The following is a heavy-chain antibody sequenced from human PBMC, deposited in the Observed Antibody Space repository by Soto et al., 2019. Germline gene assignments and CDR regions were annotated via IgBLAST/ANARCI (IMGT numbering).Heavy chain of an antibody. CDR1: GYTFTSFY. J-gene: IGHJ4*02. V-gene: IGHV1-46*01. D-gene: IGHD1-7*01. Sequence: QVQLVQSGAEVKKPGASVKVSCRASGYTFTSFYMHWVRQAPGQGLEWMGVMNPSGGYTSYAQTFQGRVTMTRDTSTSTIYMELRSLRSEDTAVYYCARVGEYNWNYENWGQGTLVTVSS. CDR3: ARVGEYNWNYEN. CDR2: MNPSGGYT.